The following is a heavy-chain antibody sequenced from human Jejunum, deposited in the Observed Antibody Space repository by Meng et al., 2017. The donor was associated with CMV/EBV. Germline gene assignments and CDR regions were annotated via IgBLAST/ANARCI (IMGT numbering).Heavy chain of an antibody. Sequence: GYYMHWVRQAPGQGLEWMAWINPKNGDTHYAQKFQDRVTLTSDPSINTAYMELSSLTSEDTALYYCARDWRGPTSTFQRGVMNWLDPWGQGTLVTVSS. CDR3: ARDWRGPTSTFQRGVMNWLDP. CDR2: INPKNGDT. J-gene: IGHJ5*02. V-gene: IGHV1-2*02. CDR1: GYY. D-gene: IGHD3-10*01.